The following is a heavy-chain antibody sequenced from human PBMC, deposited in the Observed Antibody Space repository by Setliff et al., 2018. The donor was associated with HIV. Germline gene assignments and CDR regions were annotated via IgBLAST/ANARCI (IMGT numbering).Heavy chain of an antibody. CDR3: VAGTFS. J-gene: IGHJ5*02. V-gene: IGHV1-69-2*01. CDR1: GYTFTDYY. D-gene: IGHD1-1*01. CDR2: VDPENHET. Sequence: GASVKVSCKASGYTFTDYYIHWVQQVPGKGLEWMGRVDPENHETMYAERFQGRVTITADTSSDTAYMELNSLKSEDTAIYFCVAGTFSWGQGTLVTVS.